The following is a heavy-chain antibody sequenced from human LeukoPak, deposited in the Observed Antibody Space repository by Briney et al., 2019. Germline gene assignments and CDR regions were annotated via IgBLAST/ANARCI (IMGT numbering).Heavy chain of an antibody. V-gene: IGHV1-2*06. Sequence: ASVKVSCKASGYTFTGYYMHWVRQAPGQGLEWMGRISPNSGGTNYAQKFQSRVTMTRDTSISTAYMELSRLRSDDTAVYYCARDREGITIFGVVTSPCDYWGRGTLVTVSS. CDR3: ARDREGITIFGVVTSPCDY. CDR2: ISPNSGGT. J-gene: IGHJ4*02. D-gene: IGHD3-3*01. CDR1: GYTFTGYY.